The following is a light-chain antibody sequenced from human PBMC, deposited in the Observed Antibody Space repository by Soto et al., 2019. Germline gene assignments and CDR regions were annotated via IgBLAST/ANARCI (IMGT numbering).Light chain of an antibody. CDR1: SSNIGSNY. V-gene: IGLV1-47*02. CDR2: SNN. Sequence: QAVVTQPPSASGTPGQRVTISCSGSSSNIGSNYVYWYQQLPGTAPKLLIYSNNQRPSGVPDRFSGSKSGTSASLAISGLRSEDEADYYCAAWDDSLSVDVFGTGTKLTVL. CDR3: AAWDDSLSVDV. J-gene: IGLJ1*01.